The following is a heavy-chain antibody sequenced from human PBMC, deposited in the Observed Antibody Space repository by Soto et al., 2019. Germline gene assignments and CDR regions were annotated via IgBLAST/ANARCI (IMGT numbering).Heavy chain of an antibody. V-gene: IGHV4-59*01. CDR3: ARRSYNNYAWFDS. CDR2: IYNTANT. Sequence: TSETLSLTCTVSGGSFSTYFWSWIRQPPGKGLEWIGYIYNTANTNYNPSLRGRVSMSVDTSRNQSSLKLNYVTAADTAIYYCARRSYNNYAWFDSWGQGTLVTVSS. J-gene: IGHJ5*01. CDR1: GGSFSTYF. D-gene: IGHD3-16*01.